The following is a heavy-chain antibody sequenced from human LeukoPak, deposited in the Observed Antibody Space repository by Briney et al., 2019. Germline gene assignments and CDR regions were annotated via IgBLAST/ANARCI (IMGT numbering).Heavy chain of an antibody. V-gene: IGHV1-2*04. D-gene: IGHD3-3*01. Sequence: ASVKVSCKASGYTFIDYYMHWARQAPGQGLEWMGWINPNTGGTNYAQKFQGWVTLTRDTSISAAYMDLSRLTSDDTAVYYCARAPAGGPLRVFDYWGQGTLVTVSS. CDR1: GYTFIDYY. J-gene: IGHJ4*02. CDR3: ARAPAGGPLRVFDY. CDR2: INPNTGGT.